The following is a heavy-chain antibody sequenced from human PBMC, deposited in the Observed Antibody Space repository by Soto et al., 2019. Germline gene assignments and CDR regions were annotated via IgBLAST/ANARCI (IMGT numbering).Heavy chain of an antibody. CDR3: ARAYFRRDNCGGLDKWFDL. J-gene: IGHJ5*02. CDR2: LGYDGTNE. CDR1: EFTFSNYA. V-gene: IGHV3-33*01. Sequence: QVQLVESGGRVVQPGTSLRLSCAASEFTFSNYAMHWVRQAPGKGLEWVAILGYDGTNERQGDSVKGRFTISRDNSRNMLYMQMNSLRAEDTALYSGARAYFRRDNCGGLDKWFDLWGQGTLVIVSS. D-gene: IGHD2-21*01.